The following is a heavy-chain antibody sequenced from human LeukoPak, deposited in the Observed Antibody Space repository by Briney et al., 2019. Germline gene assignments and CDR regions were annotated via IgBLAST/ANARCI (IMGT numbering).Heavy chain of an antibody. V-gene: IGHV3-53*01. J-gene: IGHJ4*02. D-gene: IGHD3-22*01. CDR3: ARGFYYDSRRAAYAFDY. Sequence: SGGSLRLSCAASGFTVNSNYMSWVRQAPGKGLEWVSVIYSGGTTYYADSVKGRFTISRDSSKNTLYLQMNSLRAEDTAVYYCARGFYYDSRRAAYAFDYWGQGTLVTVSS. CDR1: GFTVNSNY. CDR2: IYSGGTT.